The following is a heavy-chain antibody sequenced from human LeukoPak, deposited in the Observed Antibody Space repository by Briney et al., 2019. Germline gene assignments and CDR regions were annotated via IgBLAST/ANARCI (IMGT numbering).Heavy chain of an antibody. V-gene: IGHV3-23*01. D-gene: IGHD6-13*01. CDR1: GFIFTNYG. Sequence: GGSLRLSCAASGFIFTNYGFRWVRQAPGKGLGWVSGITGSGTNTYYADSVKGRFTISRDNSKNTLYLQMSSLRDEDTAVYYCVKSPGTAGGNWFDPWGQGTLVTVSS. CDR2: ITGSGTNT. CDR3: VKSPGTAGGNWFDP. J-gene: IGHJ5*02.